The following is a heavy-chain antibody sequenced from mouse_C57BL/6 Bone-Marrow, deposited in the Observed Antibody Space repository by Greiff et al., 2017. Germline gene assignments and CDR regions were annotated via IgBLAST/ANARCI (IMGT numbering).Heavy chain of an antibody. CDR1: GFTFSDYG. CDR2: ISNLAYSI. CDR3: ARQDYGSSFDYAIDY. V-gene: IGHV5-15*01. Sequence: EVKLVESGGGLVQPGGSLKLSCAASGFTFSDYGMAWVRQAPRKGPEWVAFISNLAYSIYYADTVTGRFTISRENAKNTLYLEMSSLRSEDTAMYYCARQDYGSSFDYAIDYWGQGTSVTVSS. J-gene: IGHJ4*01. D-gene: IGHD1-1*01.